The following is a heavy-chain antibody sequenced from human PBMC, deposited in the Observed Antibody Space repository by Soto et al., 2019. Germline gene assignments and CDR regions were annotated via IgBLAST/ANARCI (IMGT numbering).Heavy chain of an antibody. Sequence: GGSLRLSCAASGFTFSSYAMHWVRQAPGKGLEWVAVISYDGSNKYYADSVKGRFTISRDNSKNTLYLQMNSLGAEDTAVYYCARDSSYGYSYYYGMDVWGQGTTVTVSS. V-gene: IGHV3-30-3*01. CDR2: ISYDGSNK. D-gene: IGHD5-18*01. J-gene: IGHJ6*02. CDR1: GFTFSSYA. CDR3: ARDSSYGYSYYYGMDV.